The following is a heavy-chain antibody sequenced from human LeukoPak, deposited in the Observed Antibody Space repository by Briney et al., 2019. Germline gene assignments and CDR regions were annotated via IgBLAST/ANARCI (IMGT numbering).Heavy chain of an antibody. CDR1: GGSISSYY. V-gene: IGHV4-4*07. Sequence: SSETLSLTCTVSGGSISSYYWSWIRQPAGKGLEWIGRIYTSGSTNYNPSLKSRVTMSVDTSKNQFSLKLSSVTAADTAVYYCARGYYYGSGTMYNWFDPWGQGTLVTVSS. CDR2: IYTSGST. CDR3: ARGYYYGSGTMYNWFDP. J-gene: IGHJ5*02. D-gene: IGHD3-10*01.